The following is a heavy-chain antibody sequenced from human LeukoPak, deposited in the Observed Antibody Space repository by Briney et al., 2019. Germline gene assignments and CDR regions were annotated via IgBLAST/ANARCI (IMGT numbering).Heavy chain of an antibody. CDR1: GFTFTSYS. J-gene: IGHJ6*02. CDR3: ARSRRDYYYGMDV. V-gene: IGHV3-23*01. CDR2: ISGSGGST. D-gene: IGHD6-6*01. Sequence: GGSLRLSCAASGFTFTSYSMDWVRQAPGKGLEWVSTISGSGGSTYYADSVKGRFTISRDNSKNTLYLQMNSLRAEDTAVYYCARSRRDYYYGMDVWGQGTTVTVSS.